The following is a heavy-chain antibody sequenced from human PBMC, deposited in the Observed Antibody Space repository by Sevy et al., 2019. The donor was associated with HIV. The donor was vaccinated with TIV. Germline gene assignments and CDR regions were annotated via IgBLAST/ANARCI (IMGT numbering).Heavy chain of an antibody. J-gene: IGHJ6*02. CDR3: VRLGQYHYYYGMDV. CDR1: GGSISSSSYY. Sequence: SETLSLTCTVSGGSISSSSYYWGWIRQPPGKGLEWIGSIYYSRSTYYNPSLKSRVTISVDTSKNQFSLKLSSVTAADTAVYYCVRLGQYHYYYGMDVWGQGTTVTVSS. V-gene: IGHV4-39*01. CDR2: IYYSRST.